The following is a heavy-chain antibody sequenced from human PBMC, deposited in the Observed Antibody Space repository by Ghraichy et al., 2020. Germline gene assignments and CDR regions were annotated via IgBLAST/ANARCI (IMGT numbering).Heavy chain of an antibody. CDR1: GFSFSNYA. CDR3: AKKCHYDSNGFRYYFDY. V-gene: IGHV3-23*01. Sequence: GGSLRLSCAASGFSFSNYAMSWVRQAPGKGLEWVAAISGGGSTTYYADSVRGRFTISRDNSKNTLFLQLNSLRAEDTALYYCAKKCHYDSNGFRYYFDYWGQGTLVTVSS. CDR2: ISGGGSTT. J-gene: IGHJ4*02. D-gene: IGHD3-22*01.